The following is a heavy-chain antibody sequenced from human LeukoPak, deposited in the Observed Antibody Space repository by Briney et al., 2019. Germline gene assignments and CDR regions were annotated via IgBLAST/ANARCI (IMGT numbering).Heavy chain of an antibody. CDR2: IYSSGST. CDR1: GGSISSYY. Sequence: PSETLSLTCSVSGGSISSYYWSWIRQPAGKGLEWIGRIYSSGSTNYNPSLKTRVTMSLDTSKNQFSLDLTTVTAADTAVYYCARTSARGAQFDYWGQGNLVTVSS. V-gene: IGHV4-4*07. CDR3: ARTSARGAQFDY. J-gene: IGHJ4*02. D-gene: IGHD2-2*01.